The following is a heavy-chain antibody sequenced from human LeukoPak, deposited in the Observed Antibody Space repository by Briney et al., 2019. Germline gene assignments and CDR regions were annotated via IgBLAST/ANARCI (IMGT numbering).Heavy chain of an antibody. CDR2: IIPIFGTA. Sequence: SVKVSCKASGGTFSSYAISWVRQAPGQGLEWMGGIIPIFGTANYAQKFQDRVTITADKSTSTAYMEPSSLRSEDTAVYYCARARLAAAATGAFDIWGQGTMVTVSS. CDR3: ARARLAAAATGAFDI. J-gene: IGHJ3*02. CDR1: GGTFSSYA. D-gene: IGHD6-13*01. V-gene: IGHV1-69*06.